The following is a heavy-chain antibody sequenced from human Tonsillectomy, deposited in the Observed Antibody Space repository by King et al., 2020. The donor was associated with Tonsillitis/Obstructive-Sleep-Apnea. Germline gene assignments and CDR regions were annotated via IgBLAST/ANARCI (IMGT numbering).Heavy chain of an antibody. CDR1: GFTFSDYY. Sequence: VQLVESGGGLVKPGGSLRLSCAASGFTFSDYYMSWIRQAPGKGLEWVSAISRSGNTIDYADSVKGRFTISRDNAKNALYLQMNTLRDEDTAVYCCARERGDVVVATYFCMDVWGKGTAVTVSS. V-gene: IGHV3-11*01. D-gene: IGHD2-15*01. CDR2: ISRSGNTI. J-gene: IGHJ6*03. CDR3: ARERGDVVVATYFCMDV.